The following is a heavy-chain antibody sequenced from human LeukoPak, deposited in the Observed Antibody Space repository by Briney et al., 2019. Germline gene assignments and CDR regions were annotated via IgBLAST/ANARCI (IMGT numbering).Heavy chain of an antibody. J-gene: IGHJ4*02. D-gene: IGHD2-8*01. CDR1: GLTFSTYG. V-gene: IGHV3-23*01. CDR2: ITGSGGSA. CDR3: AKIGLTSSASAY. Sequence: GGSLRLSCAASGLTFSTYGMSWVRQAPGKGLEWVSAITGSGGSAFYADSVKSRFTISRDNSKNTLYLQMDSLRAEDTAIYYCAKIGLTSSASAYWGQGTLVTVSS.